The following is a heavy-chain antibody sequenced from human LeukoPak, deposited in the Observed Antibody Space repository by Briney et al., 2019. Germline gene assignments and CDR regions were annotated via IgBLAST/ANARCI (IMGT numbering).Heavy chain of an antibody. CDR2: IYHSGST. J-gene: IGHJ4*02. CDR1: GYSISSGYY. CDR3: ARDGYGGIDY. Sequence: SETLSLTCTVSGYSISSGYYWDWIRQPPGKGLEWIAYIYHSGSTNYNPSLKSRVTISVDTSKNQFSLKLNSVTAADTALYYCARDGYGGIDYWGQGILVTVSS. V-gene: IGHV4-38-2*02. D-gene: IGHD4-23*01.